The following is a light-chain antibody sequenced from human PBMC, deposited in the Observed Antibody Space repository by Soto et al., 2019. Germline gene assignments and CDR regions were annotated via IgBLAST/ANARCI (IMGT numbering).Light chain of an antibody. V-gene: IGKV3-15*01. CDR1: QSVGSN. J-gene: IGKJ5*01. CDR2: GAS. Sequence: ERVMTQSPATLSVSPGESATLSCRASQSVGSNLAWYQQRPGQTLRLLIYGASTRATGIPARFSGSGSGTEFTLTISSLQSEDFAVYYCQQYHNWPPITFGQGTRLDIK. CDR3: QQYHNWPPIT.